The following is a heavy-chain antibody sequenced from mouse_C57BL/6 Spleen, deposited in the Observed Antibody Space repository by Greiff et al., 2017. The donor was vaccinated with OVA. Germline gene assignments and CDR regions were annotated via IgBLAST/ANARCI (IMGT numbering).Heavy chain of an antibody. V-gene: IGHV1-69*01. CDR2: IDPSDSYT. Sequence: VQLQQPGAELVMPGASVKLSCKASGYTFTSYWMHWVKQRPGQGLEWIGEIDPSDSYTNYNQKFKGKSTLTVDKSSSTAYMQLSSLTSEYSAVYYCARQTGTRGWYFDVWGTGTTVTVSS. CDR3: ARQTGTRGWYFDV. CDR1: GYTFTSYW. D-gene: IGHD4-1*01. J-gene: IGHJ1*03.